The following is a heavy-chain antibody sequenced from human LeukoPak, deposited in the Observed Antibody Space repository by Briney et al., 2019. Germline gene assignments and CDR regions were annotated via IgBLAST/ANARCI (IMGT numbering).Heavy chain of an antibody. CDR3: ARSGYFPDWYFDL. Sequence: SETLSLTCTVSGGSISRYYWSWIRQPPGKGLEWIGYIYYSGSTNYNPSLKSRVTISVDTSKNQFSLKLSSVTAADTAVYYCARSGYFPDWYFDLWGRGTLVTVSS. CDR1: GGSISRYY. D-gene: IGHD3-22*01. CDR2: IYYSGST. J-gene: IGHJ2*01. V-gene: IGHV4-59*08.